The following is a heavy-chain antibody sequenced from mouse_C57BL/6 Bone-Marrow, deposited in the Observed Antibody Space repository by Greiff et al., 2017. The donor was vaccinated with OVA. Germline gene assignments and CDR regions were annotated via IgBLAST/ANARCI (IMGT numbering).Heavy chain of an antibody. Sequence: EVNVVESGGDLVKPGGSLKLSCAASGFTFSSYGMSWVRQTPDKRLEWVATISSGGSYTYYPDSVKGRFTISRDNAKNTLYLQMSSLKSEDTAMYYCARRDGPWFAYWGQGTLVTVSA. D-gene: IGHD2-3*01. CDR3: ARRDGPWFAY. V-gene: IGHV5-6*02. CDR1: GFTFSSYG. J-gene: IGHJ3*01. CDR2: ISSGGSYT.